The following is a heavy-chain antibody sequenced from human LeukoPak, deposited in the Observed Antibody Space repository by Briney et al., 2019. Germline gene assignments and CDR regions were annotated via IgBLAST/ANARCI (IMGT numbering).Heavy chain of an antibody. V-gene: IGHV3-33*06. CDR3: AKDHSDYPSFFDY. Sequence: GGSLRLSCAASGFTLSNYHMHWFRQAPGKGLEWVAVISHDGSNTFYVDSVQGRFTISRDNSKNTLYLQMSSLRAEDTAVYCCAKDHSDYPSFFDYWGQGTLVTVSS. J-gene: IGHJ4*02. D-gene: IGHD5-12*01. CDR1: GFTLSNYH. CDR2: ISHDGSNT.